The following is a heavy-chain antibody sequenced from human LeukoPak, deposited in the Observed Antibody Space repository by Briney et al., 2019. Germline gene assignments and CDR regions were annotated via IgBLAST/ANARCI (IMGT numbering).Heavy chain of an antibody. CDR2: IETKTDGGTT. Sequence: PGGSLRLSCAASGFTFSDYYMNWIRQAPGKGLEWVGRIETKTDGGTTDYGAPVKGRFTISRDDSKNTLYLQMNSLKTEDTAVYYCITGAYYYYMDVWGKGTTVTVSS. J-gene: IGHJ6*03. V-gene: IGHV3-15*04. CDR1: GFTFSDYY. CDR3: ITGAYYYYMDV.